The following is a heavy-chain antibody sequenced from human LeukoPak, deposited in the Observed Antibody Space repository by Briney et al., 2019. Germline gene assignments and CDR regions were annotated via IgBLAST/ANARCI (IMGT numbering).Heavy chain of an antibody. CDR2: INPNSGGT. CDR3: ATDTWGYYDSSNYYRQADY. J-gene: IGHJ4*02. V-gene: IGHV1-2*06. CDR1: GYTFTGYY. D-gene: IGHD3-22*01. Sequence: ASVKVSCKASGYTFTGYYMHWVRQAPGQGLEWMGRINPNSGGTNYAQKFQGRVTMTRDTSINTAYMDLSRPGSDDTAVYYCATDTWGYYDSSNYYRQADYWGQGTLVTVSS.